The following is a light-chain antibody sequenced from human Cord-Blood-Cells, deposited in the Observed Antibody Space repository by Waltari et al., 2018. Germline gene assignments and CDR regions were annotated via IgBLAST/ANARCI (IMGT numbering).Light chain of an antibody. CDR3: SSYAGSNNV. Sequence: QSALTQPPSASGSPGQSVTISCPGTSRDVGGYNYVSWDQQHPGKAPKLMIYEVSKRPSGVPDRFSGSKSGNTASLTVAGLQAEDEADYYCSSYAGSNNVFGTGTKVTVL. CDR2: EVS. CDR1: SRDVGGYNY. J-gene: IGLJ1*01. V-gene: IGLV2-8*01.